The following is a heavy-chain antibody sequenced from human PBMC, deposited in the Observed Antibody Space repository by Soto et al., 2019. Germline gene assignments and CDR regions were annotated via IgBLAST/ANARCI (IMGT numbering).Heavy chain of an antibody. J-gene: IGHJ6*02. CDR1: GYTFTRYG. Sequence: QVQLVQSGAEVKNPGASVKFSCKASGYTFTRYGIGWARQAPGQGLEWMGWINTYNGNPNYAQNVQGRVTLTTDTPTSIAYMELRSLRSNDTAIYYCAMVDVYVTPSPQDVWGQGTTVIVSS. V-gene: IGHV1-18*01. CDR3: AMVDVYVTPSPQDV. CDR2: INTYNGNP. D-gene: IGHD2-15*01.